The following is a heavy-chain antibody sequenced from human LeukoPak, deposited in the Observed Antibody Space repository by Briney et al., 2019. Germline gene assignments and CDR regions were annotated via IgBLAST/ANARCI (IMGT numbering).Heavy chain of an antibody. J-gene: IGHJ4*02. CDR3: ARVERELLRSPFDY. CDR2: IYYSGST. D-gene: IGHD1-26*01. V-gene: IGHV4-39*07. Sequence: PSETLSLTCTVSGGSISSSSYYWGWIRQPPGKGLEWIGSIYYSGSTYYNPSLKSRVTISVDTSKNQFSLKLSSVTAADTAVYYCARVERELLRSPFDYWGQGTLVTVSS. CDR1: GGSISSSSYY.